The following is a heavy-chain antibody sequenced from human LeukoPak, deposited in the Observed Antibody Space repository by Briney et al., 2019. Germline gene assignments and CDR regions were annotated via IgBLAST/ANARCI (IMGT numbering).Heavy chain of an antibody. J-gene: IGHJ4*02. D-gene: IGHD3-22*01. CDR1: GGSISNYY. Sequence: SETLSLTCTVSGGSISNYYWSWIRQPPGKELEWIGYIYYSGSTNYNPSLTSRVTISVDTSKNQFSLKLSSVTAADTAVYYCARALYDSSGYYSYYFDYWGQGTLVTVSS. CDR3: ARALYDSSGYYSYYFDY. V-gene: IGHV4-59*01. CDR2: IYYSGST.